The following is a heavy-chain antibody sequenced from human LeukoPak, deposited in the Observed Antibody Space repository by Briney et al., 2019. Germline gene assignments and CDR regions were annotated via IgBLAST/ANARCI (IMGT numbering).Heavy chain of an antibody. D-gene: IGHD1-14*01. CDR1: GFTFSSYW. V-gene: IGHV3-7*01. Sequence: GGSLRLSCAASGFTFSSYWMSWVRQAPRKGLEWVANIKQDGSEKYYVDSVKGRFTISRDNAKNSLYLQMNTLRDEDTAVYYCARVPTRYHYHMHVWGKGTTVTVYS. J-gene: IGHJ6*03. CDR3: ARVPTRYHYHMHV. CDR2: IKQDGSEK.